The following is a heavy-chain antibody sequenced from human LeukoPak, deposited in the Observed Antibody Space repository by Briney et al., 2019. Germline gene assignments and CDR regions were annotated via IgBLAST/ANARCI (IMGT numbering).Heavy chain of an antibody. V-gene: IGHV6-1*01. CDR1: GDSVSSNSTA. Sequence: SLTLSLTCAISGDSVSSNSTACNWIRQSPSRGLEWLGRTYYKSKWHNNYALSVKSRITISPDTSKNQFSLQLNSVTPQDTAVYYCARTRGYFDYWGQGTLVTVSS. J-gene: IGHJ4*02. CDR3: ARTRGYFDY. D-gene: IGHD3-10*01. CDR2: TYYKSKWHN.